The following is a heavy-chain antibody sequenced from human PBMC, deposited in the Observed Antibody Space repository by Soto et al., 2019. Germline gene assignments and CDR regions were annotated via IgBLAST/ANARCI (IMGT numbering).Heavy chain of an antibody. Sequence: EVQLLESGGGLVQPGGSLRLSGAASGFAFSSYAMSYVRQAPGKGLEWVSAISGSARSTYYADSVKGRFTISRDNSKNTLYLQMNSLRAEDTAVYYCAKSGPCYFDYWGQGTLVTVSS. CDR3: AKSGPCYFDY. D-gene: IGHD1-1*01. J-gene: IGHJ4*02. CDR2: ISGSARST. CDR1: GFAFSSYA. V-gene: IGHV3-23*01.